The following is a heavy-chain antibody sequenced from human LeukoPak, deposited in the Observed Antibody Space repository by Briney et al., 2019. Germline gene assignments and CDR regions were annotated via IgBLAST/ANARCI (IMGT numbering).Heavy chain of an antibody. CDR1: GFSFDDYG. D-gene: IGHD2/OR15-2a*01. CDR3: GEGLSIYTWRGPADS. J-gene: IGHJ4*02. CDR2: IDWNSGST. Sequence: GGSLRLSCAASGFSFDDYGMQWVRQAPGKGLEWVAGIDWNSGSTGYGDSVRGRFTISRDNRKNSLYLQMNSLRAEDTAFYYCGEGLSIYTWRGPADSWGQGTLVTVSS. V-gene: IGHV3-9*01.